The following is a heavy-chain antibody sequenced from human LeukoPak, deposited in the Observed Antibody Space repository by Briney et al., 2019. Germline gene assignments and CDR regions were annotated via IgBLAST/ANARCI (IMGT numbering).Heavy chain of an antibody. CDR1: GFTFSSYA. D-gene: IGHD2/OR15-2a*01. CDR2: IRGNGGTA. V-gene: IGHV3-23*01. Sequence: GGSLRLSCAASGFTFSSYAMSWVRQAPGKGQEWVAAIRGNGGTAFYADSVKGRFTVSRDNSKNTLYLQMNSLRAEDMAVYYCARDQYWDYFRGADYWGQGTLVTVSS. CDR3: ARDQYWDYFRGADY. J-gene: IGHJ4*02.